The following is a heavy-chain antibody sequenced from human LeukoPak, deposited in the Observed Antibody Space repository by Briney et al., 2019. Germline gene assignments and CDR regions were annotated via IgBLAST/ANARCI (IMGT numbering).Heavy chain of an antibody. CDR2: TNWDGAST. CDR3: GRVYCSTTSCYDYYDYYMDV. Sequence: PGGSLRLSCAASGFRFDDYGMSWVRHVPGKGLEWVSGTNWDGASTGYADSAKGRFTISRDNVKNFLYLQMNSLRVEDTALYFCGRVYCSTTSCYDYYDYYMDVWGKGTTVTVSS. CDR1: GFRFDDYG. D-gene: IGHD2-2*01. J-gene: IGHJ6*03. V-gene: IGHV3-20*04.